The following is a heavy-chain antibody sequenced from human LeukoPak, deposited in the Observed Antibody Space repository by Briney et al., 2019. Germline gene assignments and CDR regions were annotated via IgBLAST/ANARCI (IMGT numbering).Heavy chain of an antibody. CDR2: IYYTGGT. J-gene: IGHJ4*02. V-gene: IGHV4-39*01. Sequence: PSQTLSLTCTVSGGSISSGDYYWSWIRQPPGKGMEWIGSIYYTGGTYYSPSLKSRVTISVDMSKNQFSLTLSSVTAADTAVYFCASQRLTTGFDYWGQGTLVTVSS. CDR1: GGSISSGDYY. D-gene: IGHD1-1*01. CDR3: ASQRLTTGFDY.